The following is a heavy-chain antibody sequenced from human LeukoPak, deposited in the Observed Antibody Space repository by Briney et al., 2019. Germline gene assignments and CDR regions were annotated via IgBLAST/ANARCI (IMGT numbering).Heavy chain of an antibody. CDR3: ARYKTPLSALDI. Sequence: SETLSLTCTISGGSIGSYYWSWIRQPPGKGLEWIGYIYYTGSTNHNPSLKSRVTISVDASKNQFSLKLSSVTAADTAVYYCARYKTPLSALDIWGQGTMVTVSS. CDR2: IYYTGST. D-gene: IGHD5-24*01. CDR1: GGSIGSYY. J-gene: IGHJ3*02. V-gene: IGHV4-59*08.